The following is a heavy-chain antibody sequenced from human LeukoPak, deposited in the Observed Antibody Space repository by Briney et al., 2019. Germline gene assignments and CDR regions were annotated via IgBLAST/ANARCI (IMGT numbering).Heavy chain of an antibody. J-gene: IGHJ4*02. CDR1: GFTFSNAW. V-gene: IGHV3-15*01. Sequence: KPGGSLRLSCAASGFTFSNAWMSWVRQAPGKGLEWVGRIKSKTDGGATDYAAPVKGRFTMSRDDSIHTLYLQMNSLKTEDTAVYYCTTGDDGRSYLTDYWGQGTLVTVSS. D-gene: IGHD1-26*01. CDR3: TTGDDGRSYLTDY. CDR2: IKSKTDGGAT.